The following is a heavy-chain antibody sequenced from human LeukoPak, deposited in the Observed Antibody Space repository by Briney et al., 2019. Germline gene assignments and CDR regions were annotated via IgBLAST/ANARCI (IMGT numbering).Heavy chain of an antibody. CDR1: GFTFSSYA. J-gene: IGHJ4*02. CDR3: AKGRGWLQFFDY. CDR2: ISGSGGST. D-gene: IGHD5-24*01. V-gene: IGHV3-23*01. Sequence: GGSLRLSCAASGFTFSSYAMSWVRQAPGKGLEWVSAISGSGGSTYYADSVKGRFTIARDNSKNTLYLQMNSLRAEDTAVYFCAKGRGWLQFFDYWGQGTLVTVSS.